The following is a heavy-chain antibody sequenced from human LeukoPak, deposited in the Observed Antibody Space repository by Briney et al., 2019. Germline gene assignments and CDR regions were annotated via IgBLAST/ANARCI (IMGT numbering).Heavy chain of an antibody. D-gene: IGHD3-3*01. Sequence: SETLSLTCTVSGGSISSYYWSWIRQPSGKGLEWIGYIYYSGSTNYNPSLKSRVTISVDTSKNQFSLKLSSVTAADTAVYYCAISGSYDFWSGFIDWGQGTLVTVSS. CDR1: GGSISSYY. CDR3: AISGSYDFWSGFID. V-gene: IGHV4-59*08. CDR2: IYYSGST. J-gene: IGHJ4*02.